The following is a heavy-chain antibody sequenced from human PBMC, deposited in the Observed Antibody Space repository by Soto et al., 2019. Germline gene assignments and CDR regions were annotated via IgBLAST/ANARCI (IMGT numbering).Heavy chain of an antibody. CDR1: GFTFSSYW. CDR3: ARVGTGYYYKDV. CDR2: INSDGRIT. J-gene: IGHJ6*03. Sequence: EVQLVESRGGLVQPGGSLRLSCAASGFTFSSYWMHWVRQAPGKGLVWVSRINSDGRITTYADSVKGRFTVSRDNAKNTLYLEMNSLRPEDTAVYYCARVGTGYYYKDVWGKGTTVTVSS. V-gene: IGHV3-74*01. D-gene: IGHD1-1*01.